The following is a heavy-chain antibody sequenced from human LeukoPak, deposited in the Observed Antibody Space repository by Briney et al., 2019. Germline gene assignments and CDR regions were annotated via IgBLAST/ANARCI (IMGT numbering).Heavy chain of an antibody. V-gene: IGHV4-59*01. D-gene: IGHD6-19*01. CDR3: ASPGGSSGWFFEY. J-gene: IGHJ4*02. CDR2: IYYSGVT. Sequence: PSETMSLTCTISGGSITSYYWSWIRQSPGKGLEWIGYIYYSGVTDYNPSLKSRVTISVDTSKNQLSLKLTSVTAADTAIYYCASPGGSSGWFFEYWGLGTLVTVSS. CDR1: GGSITSYY.